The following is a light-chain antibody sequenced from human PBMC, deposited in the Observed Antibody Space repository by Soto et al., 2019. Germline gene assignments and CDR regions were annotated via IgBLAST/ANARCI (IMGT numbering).Light chain of an antibody. CDR2: GNS. CDR3: QSYDSSLSGHVV. J-gene: IGLJ2*01. CDR1: SSNIRAGYD. V-gene: IGLV1-40*01. Sequence: QPVLTQPPSVSGAPGQRVTISCTGSSSNIRAGYDVHWYQQLPGTAPKLLIYGNSNRPSGVPDRFSGSKSGTSASLAITGLQAEDEADYYCQSYDSSLSGHVVFGGGTKVTVL.